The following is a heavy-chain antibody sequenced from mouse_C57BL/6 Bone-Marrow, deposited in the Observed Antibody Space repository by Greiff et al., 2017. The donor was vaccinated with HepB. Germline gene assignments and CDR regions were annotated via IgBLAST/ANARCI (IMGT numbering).Heavy chain of an antibody. Sequence: VQLQQSGAELAKPGASVTLSCKASGYTFTSYWMHWVKQRPGQGLEWIGYINPSSGYTKYNQKFTDKATLTADKTSRTAYMQLSNLTYEDSAVYYCAPYDYDACAWFAYWGQGTLVTVSA. CDR3: APYDYDACAWFAY. CDR2: INPSSGYT. J-gene: IGHJ3*01. D-gene: IGHD2-4*01. V-gene: IGHV1-7*01. CDR1: GYTFTSYW.